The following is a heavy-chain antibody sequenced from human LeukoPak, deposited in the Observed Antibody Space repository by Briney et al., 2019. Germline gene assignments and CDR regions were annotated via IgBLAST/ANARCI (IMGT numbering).Heavy chain of an antibody. CDR2: MNPNSGNT. CDR3: ARATYYDFWSGPNDP. CDR1: GGTFSSYD. Sequence: ASVKVSCKASGGTFSSYDINWVRQATGQGLEWMGWMNPNSGNTGYAQKFQGRVTITRNTSISTAYMELSSLRSEDTAVYYCARATYYDFWSGPNDPWGQGTLVTVSS. D-gene: IGHD3-3*01. J-gene: IGHJ5*02. V-gene: IGHV1-8*03.